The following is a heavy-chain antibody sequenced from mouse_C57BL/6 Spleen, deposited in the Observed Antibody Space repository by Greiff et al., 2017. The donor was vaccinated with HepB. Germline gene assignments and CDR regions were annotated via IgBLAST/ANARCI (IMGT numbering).Heavy chain of an antibody. Sequence: EVKLVESGGGLVKPGGSLKLSCAASGFTFSSYTMSWVRQTPEKRLEWVATISGGGGNTYYPDSVKGRFTISRDNAKNTLYLQMSSLGSEDTALYYCARHGYYYFDYWGQGTTLTVSS. V-gene: IGHV5-9*01. J-gene: IGHJ2*01. D-gene: IGHD2-3*01. CDR1: GFTFSSYT. CDR2: ISGGGGNT. CDR3: ARHGYYYFDY.